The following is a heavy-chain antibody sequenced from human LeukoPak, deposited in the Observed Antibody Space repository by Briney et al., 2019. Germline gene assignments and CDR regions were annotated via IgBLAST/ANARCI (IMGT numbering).Heavy chain of an antibody. CDR2: MSYDGSNK. CDR1: GFGFSSFA. Sequence: GRSLRLSCEGSGFTASGFGFSSFAMYWVRQAPGKGLEWVAVMSYDGSNKYYADSVKGRFTISRDNSKNTLYLQMNSLRAEDTAVYYCAKDLIGFYCGGDCPDAFDIWGQGTMVTVSS. V-gene: IGHV3-30*18. J-gene: IGHJ3*02. CDR3: AKDLIGFYCGGDCPDAFDI. D-gene: IGHD2-21*02.